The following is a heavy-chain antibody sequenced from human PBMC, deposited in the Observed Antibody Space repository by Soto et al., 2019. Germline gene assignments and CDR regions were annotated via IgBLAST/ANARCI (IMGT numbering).Heavy chain of an antibody. J-gene: IGHJ3*02. CDR3: ARLPSVLPVVDM. CDR2: IIPISGTT. V-gene: IGHV1-69*01. CDR1: GCPFSNYA. Sequence: QVHLVQSGAEVKKPGSSVKVSCQASGCPFSNYALSWVRQAPGHGLEWMGGIIPISGTTDYAQKFQARVTITEDESTNTAYMELSSLRADDTAVYYCARLPSVLPVVDMWGQGTLVTVSS.